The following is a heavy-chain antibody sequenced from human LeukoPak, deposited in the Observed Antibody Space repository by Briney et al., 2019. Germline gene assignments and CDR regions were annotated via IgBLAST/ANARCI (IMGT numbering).Heavy chain of an antibody. Sequence: GGSLRLSCAASGFTFSDHYMDWVRQAPGKGLEWVGRTRNRASSYTTEYAASVKGTFTISRDDSKISVFLQMNSLKTEDTAVYYCAVTYITYDYWGQGTLVTVSS. CDR3: AVTYITYDY. V-gene: IGHV3-72*01. CDR2: TRNRASSYTT. D-gene: IGHD4-11*01. J-gene: IGHJ4*02. CDR1: GFTFSDHY.